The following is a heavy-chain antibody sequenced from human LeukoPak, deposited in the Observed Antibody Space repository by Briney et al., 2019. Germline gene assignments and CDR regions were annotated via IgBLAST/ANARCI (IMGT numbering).Heavy chain of an antibody. Sequence: SETLSLTCTVSGGSISSGGYYWSWIRQPPGKGLEWIGYIYHSGSTYYNPSLKSRVTISVDKSKNQFSLKLSSVTAADTAVYYCARGSNYPDYWGQGTLVTVSS. CDR3: ARGSNYPDY. V-gene: IGHV4-30-2*01. CDR2: IYHSGST. CDR1: GGSISSGGYY. J-gene: IGHJ4*02.